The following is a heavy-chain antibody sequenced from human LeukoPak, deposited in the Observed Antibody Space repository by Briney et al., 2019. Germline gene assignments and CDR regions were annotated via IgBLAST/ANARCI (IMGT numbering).Heavy chain of an antibody. CDR3: TTSNRDYDFWSGYYTSYYFDY. Sequence: GGSLRLSCAASGFTFSNAWMSWVRQAPGKGLEWVGRIKSKTDGGTTDYAAPVKGRFTISRDDSKNTLYLQMNSLKTEDTAVYYCTTSNRDYDFWSGYYTSYYFDYWGQGTLVTVSS. CDR2: IKSKTDGGTT. V-gene: IGHV3-15*01. CDR1: GFTFSNAW. J-gene: IGHJ4*02. D-gene: IGHD3-3*01.